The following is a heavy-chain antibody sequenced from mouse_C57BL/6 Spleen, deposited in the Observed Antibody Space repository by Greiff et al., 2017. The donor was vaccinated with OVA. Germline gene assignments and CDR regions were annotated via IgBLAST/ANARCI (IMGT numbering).Heavy chain of an antibody. CDR1: GYTFTSYW. CDR3: ARGIYYDYDVFDY. Sequence: QVQLQQPGAELVRPGTSVKLSCKASGYTFTSYWMHWVKQRPGQGLEWIGVIDPSDSYTNYNQKFKGKATLTVDTSSSTAYMQLSSLTSEDSAVYYCARGIYYDYDVFDYWGQGTTLTVSS. D-gene: IGHD2-4*01. J-gene: IGHJ2*01. V-gene: IGHV1-59*01. CDR2: IDPSDSYT.